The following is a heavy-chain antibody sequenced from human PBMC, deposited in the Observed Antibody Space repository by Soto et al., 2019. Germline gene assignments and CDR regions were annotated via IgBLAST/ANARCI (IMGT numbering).Heavy chain of an antibody. CDR3: ARHASNGDFDF. D-gene: IGHD2-8*01. J-gene: IGHJ4*02. Sequence: PVESVTISCEASGYMFPIYHISWVRQMPGKGLEWVGKIDPSDSRTMYRPSSRARITISVDKSINTAYLEWGRLKASDTAMYYCARHASNGDFDFWGQGTKVTVSS. CDR1: GYMFPIYH. V-gene: IGHV5-10-1*01. CDR2: IDPSDSRT.